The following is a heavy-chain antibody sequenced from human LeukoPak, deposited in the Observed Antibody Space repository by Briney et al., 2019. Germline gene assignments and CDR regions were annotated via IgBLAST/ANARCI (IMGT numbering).Heavy chain of an antibody. J-gene: IGHJ4*02. CDR1: GGSISSYY. D-gene: IGHD3-3*01. CDR2: IYFSGST. Sequence: SETLSLTCTVSGGSISSYYWSWIRQHPGKGLEWIGYIYFSGSTYYNPSLKSRVTLSVDTSKNQFSLKLSSVTAADTAVYYCARFWSGEHVDYWGQGTLVTVSS. V-gene: IGHV4-59*06. CDR3: ARFWSGEHVDY.